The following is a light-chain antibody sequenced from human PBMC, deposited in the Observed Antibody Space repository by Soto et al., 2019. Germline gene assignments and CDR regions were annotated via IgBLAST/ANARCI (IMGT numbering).Light chain of an antibody. CDR2: AAS. V-gene: IGKV1-6*01. CDR3: LQDYDYPRT. CDR1: QGVRYD. Sequence: AIQMTQSPSSLSASVGDRVTITCRASQGVRYDFGWYQQKPGKAPKYLIYAASRLHSGVPSRFSGSGSGTDFTLTVSSLQPEDFATYYCLQDYDYPRTCGQGTKVDIK. J-gene: IGKJ1*01.